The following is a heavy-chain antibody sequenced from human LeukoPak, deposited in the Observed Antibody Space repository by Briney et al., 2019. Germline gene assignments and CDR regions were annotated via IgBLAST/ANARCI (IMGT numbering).Heavy chain of an antibody. J-gene: IGHJ4*02. CDR3: ARDSDFWSGYYYFDY. Sequence: SETLSLTCTVSGGSISRADYYWSWIRQPPGKGLEWIGYIYYSGSTYYNPSLKSRATISVDTSKSQFSLKLSSVTAADTAVYYCARDSDFWSGYYYFDYWGQGTPVTVSS. CDR1: GGSISRADYY. CDR2: IYYSGST. D-gene: IGHD3-3*01. V-gene: IGHV4-30-4*08.